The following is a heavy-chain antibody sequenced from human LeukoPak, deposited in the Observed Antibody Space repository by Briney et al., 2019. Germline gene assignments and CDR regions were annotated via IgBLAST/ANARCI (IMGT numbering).Heavy chain of an antibody. V-gene: IGHV4-59*01. CDR2: IYYSGTS. J-gene: IGHJ5*02. CDR1: GGSIRSSH. D-gene: IGHD6-13*01. Sequence: PSETLSLTCTVSGGSIRSSHWSWIPQPPGKGLEFIGYIYYSGTSNYNPSLKSRVTMSVDTSNNQFSLKLNSVTAADTAVYYCAKAAGYSTIYWIYPWGQGTLVTVSS. CDR3: AKAAGYSTIYWIYP.